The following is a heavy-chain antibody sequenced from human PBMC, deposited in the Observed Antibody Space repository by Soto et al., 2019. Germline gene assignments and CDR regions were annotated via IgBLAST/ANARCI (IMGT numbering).Heavy chain of an antibody. V-gene: IGHV3-30*03. CDR3: AMGGRQWVVTSDFTY. CDR1: GFTFSDYA. Sequence: VQLVESGGGVVQPGRSLRLSCAASGFTFSDYAMHWVRQAPGKGLEWVAVVSHDGRNTHYADSVKGRFTISRDSSKNTVSLAMISLSAEDTAVYYCAMGGRQWVVTSDFTYGGQGALVTVSS. D-gene: IGHD6-19*01. CDR2: VSHDGRNT. J-gene: IGHJ4*02.